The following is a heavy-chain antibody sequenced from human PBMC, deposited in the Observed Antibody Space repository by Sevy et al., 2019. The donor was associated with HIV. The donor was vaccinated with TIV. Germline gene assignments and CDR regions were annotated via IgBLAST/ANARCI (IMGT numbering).Heavy chain of an antibody. Sequence: PGGSLRLSCAASGFTFTTYTMNWVRQAPGKGLEWVSSISGSSNYIYYADSVKGRFTISRDNAKNSLYLQMNSLRAEDTAVYYCARPYGSGSWEAFDIWGQGTMVTVSS. V-gene: IGHV3-21*01. CDR1: GFTFTTYT. CDR3: ARPYGSGSWEAFDI. J-gene: IGHJ3*02. CDR2: ISGSSNYI. D-gene: IGHD3-10*01.